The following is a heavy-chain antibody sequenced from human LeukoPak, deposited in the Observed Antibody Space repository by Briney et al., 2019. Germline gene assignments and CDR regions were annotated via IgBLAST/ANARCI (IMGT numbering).Heavy chain of an antibody. Sequence: TSETLSLTCTVSGGSISSYYWSWIRQPPGKRLEWIGYIYYSGSTNYNPSLKSRVTISVDTSKNQFSLKLSSVTAADTAVYYCARGRDYGDYEYYFDYWGQGTLVTVSS. CDR2: IYYSGST. CDR3: ARGRDYGDYEYYFDY. D-gene: IGHD4-17*01. CDR1: GGSISSYY. J-gene: IGHJ4*02. V-gene: IGHV4-59*01.